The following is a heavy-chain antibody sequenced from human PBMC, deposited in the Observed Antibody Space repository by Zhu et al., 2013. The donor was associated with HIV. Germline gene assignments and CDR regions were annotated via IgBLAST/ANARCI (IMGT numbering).Heavy chain of an antibody. V-gene: IGHV1-69*06. Sequence: QVQLVQSGAEVKKPGSSVKVSCKASGGTFSSYAISWVRQAPGQGLEWMGGIIPIFGTANYAQKFQGRVTITADKSTSTAYMELSSLRSEDTAVYYCASPEGGATTDYYYGMDVWGQGTTVTVSS. CDR3: ASPEGGATTDYYYGMDV. D-gene: IGHD1-26*01. CDR2: IIPIFGTA. J-gene: IGHJ6*02. CDR1: GGTFSSYA.